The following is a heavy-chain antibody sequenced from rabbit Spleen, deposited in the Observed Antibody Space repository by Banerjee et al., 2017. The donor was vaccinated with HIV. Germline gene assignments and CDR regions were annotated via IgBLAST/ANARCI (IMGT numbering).Heavy chain of an antibody. CDR2: IDAGSSGFT. J-gene: IGHJ6*01. D-gene: IGHD1-1*01. CDR1: GVSLNGKDV. V-gene: IGHV1S40*01. CDR3: ARGGSAFIM. Sequence: QSLEESGGGLLKTEGSLTLTCKASGVSLNGKDVMCWVRQAPGKGLEWIACIDAGSSGFTYLASWAKGRFTISKTSSTTVTLQMTSLTAADTATYFCARGGSAFIMWGPGTLVTVS.